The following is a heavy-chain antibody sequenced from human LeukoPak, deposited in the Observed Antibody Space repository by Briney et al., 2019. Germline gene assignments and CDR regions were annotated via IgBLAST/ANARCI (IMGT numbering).Heavy chain of an antibody. J-gene: IGHJ4*02. V-gene: IGHV3-30*03. CDR3: AARPGEVAVPYDY. Sequence: GGSLRLSCAASGFTFSSYGMHWVRQAPGKGLEWVAVISYDGSNKYYADSVKGRFTISRDNSKNTLYLQMHSLRAEDTAVYYCAARPGEVAVPYDYWGQGTLVTVSS. D-gene: IGHD2-15*01. CDR2: ISYDGSNK. CDR1: GFTFSSYG.